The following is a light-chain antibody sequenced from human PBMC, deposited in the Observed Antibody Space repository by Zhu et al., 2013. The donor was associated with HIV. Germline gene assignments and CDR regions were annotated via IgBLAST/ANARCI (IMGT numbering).Light chain of an antibody. V-gene: IGKV3-11*01. CDR2: GAS. CDR1: HTVRNNY. J-gene: IGKJ2*01. Sequence: EIVLTQSPDTLSLSPGEKATLSCRASHTVRNNYLAWFLQKPGQAPRLLIYGASTRATGTPARFSGSGSGTDFTLTISSLEPEDFTVYYCQQRSKWPPFTFGQGTKLEIK. CDR3: QQRSKWPPFT.